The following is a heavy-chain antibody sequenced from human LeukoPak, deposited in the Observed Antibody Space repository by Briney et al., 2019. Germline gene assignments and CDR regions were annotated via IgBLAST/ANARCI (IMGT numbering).Heavy chain of an antibody. CDR1: GGSISSYY. V-gene: IGHV4-59*01. D-gene: IGHD3-22*01. J-gene: IGHJ4*02. CDR2: IYYSGST. CDR3: ARASNYYDSSGYYYFSFDY. Sequence: PSETLSLTCTVSGGSISSYYWSWIRQPPGKGLEWIGYIYYSGSTNYNPSLKSRVTISVDTSKNQFSLKLSSVTAADTAVYYCARASNYYDSSGYYYFSFDYWGQGTLVTVSS.